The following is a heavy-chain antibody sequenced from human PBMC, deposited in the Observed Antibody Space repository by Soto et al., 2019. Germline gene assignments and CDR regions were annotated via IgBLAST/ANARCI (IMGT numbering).Heavy chain of an antibody. D-gene: IGHD1-1*01. CDR1: GYTFTSFG. CDR3: ARNPATTGDFDY. Sequence: GASVKGSCKAFGYTFTSFGINWGRQATGQGLEWMGWMNPNSGDTGYAQKFQGRVTMTRDTSISTAYMELSSLRSEDTAVYYCARNPATTGDFDYWGQGTLVTVSS. J-gene: IGHJ4*02. CDR2: MNPNSGDT. V-gene: IGHV1-8*01.